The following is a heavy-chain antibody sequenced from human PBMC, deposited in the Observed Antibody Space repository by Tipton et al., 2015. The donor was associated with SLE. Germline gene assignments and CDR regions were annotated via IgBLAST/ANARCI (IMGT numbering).Heavy chain of an antibody. Sequence: SLRLSCAGSGSSFRGFWMNWVRQAPGKGLEWVANIKGDGSEKNYVDAVKGRFIISRDNSKNTVFLQMNSLRAEDTAVYYCATENSNYVIHQFEYWGQGTLVTVSS. D-gene: IGHD4-11*01. V-gene: IGHV3-7*01. CDR2: IKGDGSEK. CDR1: GSSFRGFW. CDR3: ATENSNYVIHQFEY. J-gene: IGHJ4*02.